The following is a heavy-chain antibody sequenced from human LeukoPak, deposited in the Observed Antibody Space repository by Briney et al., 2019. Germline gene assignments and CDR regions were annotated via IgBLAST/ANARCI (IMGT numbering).Heavy chain of an antibody. CDR2: ISWNSGSI. D-gene: IGHD6-13*01. Sequence: GGSLRLSCAASGFTFDDYAMHWVRQAPGKGLEWVSGISWNSGSIGYADSVKGRFTISRDNAKNSLYLQMNSLRAEDTALYYCAKDGYPTIYYFDYWGQGTLVTVSS. J-gene: IGHJ4*02. V-gene: IGHV3-9*01. CDR3: AKDGYPTIYYFDY. CDR1: GFTFDDYA.